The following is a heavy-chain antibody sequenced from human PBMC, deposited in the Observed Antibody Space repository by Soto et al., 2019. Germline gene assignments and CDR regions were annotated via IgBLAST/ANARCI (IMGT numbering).Heavy chain of an antibody. J-gene: IGHJ4*02. CDR1: GASISSDAYY. D-gene: IGHD3-16*02. CDR3: ARYRFSDTWSKFDY. Sequence: SETLSLTCAVSGASISSDAYYWSWIRQHPGRGLEWIGYISYSGSTYYNPSLKSRVTISVDTSKNQFSLKLTSVTAADTAVYYCARYRFSDTWSKFDYWGQGTLVTVSS. V-gene: IGHV4-31*11. CDR2: ISYSGST.